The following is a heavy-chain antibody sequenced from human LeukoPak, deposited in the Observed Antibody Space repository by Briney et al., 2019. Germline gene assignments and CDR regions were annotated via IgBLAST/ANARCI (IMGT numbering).Heavy chain of an antibody. Sequence: PGGSLRLSCAASGFTFSSYGMSWVRQAPGKGLEWVGRIKTKTDGGTTDYAAPVKGRFTISRDDSENTLFLQMNSLKTEDTAVYYCATGVSDDAFDIWGQGTMVTVSS. V-gene: IGHV3-15*01. CDR1: GFTFSSYG. J-gene: IGHJ3*02. CDR2: IKTKTDGGTT. CDR3: ATGVSDDAFDI. D-gene: IGHD5/OR15-5a*01.